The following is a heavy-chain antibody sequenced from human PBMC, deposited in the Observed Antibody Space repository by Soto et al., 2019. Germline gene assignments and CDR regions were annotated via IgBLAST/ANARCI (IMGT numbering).Heavy chain of an antibody. CDR1: GFAVSSYS. V-gene: IGHV3-30-3*01. D-gene: IGHD2-21*02. Sequence: GGSLRLSCAASGFAVSSYSMHWVRQAPGKGLEWVAAMSFDGNSKYFADSVKGRFKISRDTSKNTWSLEMESLGVEDSALYHCTRGRSMTANDDFEYWGQRTKVTVSS. CDR2: MSFDGNSK. J-gene: IGHJ4*02. CDR3: TRGRSMTANDDFEY.